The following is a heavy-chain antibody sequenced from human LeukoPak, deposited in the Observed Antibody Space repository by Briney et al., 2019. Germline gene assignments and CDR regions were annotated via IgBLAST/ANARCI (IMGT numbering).Heavy chain of an antibody. V-gene: IGHV3-11*01. CDR2: ISSSGLTT. CDR3: ARDTNNGLDV. J-gene: IGHJ6*02. CDR1: GFTFNDYY. D-gene: IGHD1-14*01. Sequence: PGGSLRLSCAASGFTFNDYYINWIRQAPGKGLEWVSYISSSGLTTAYADSVKGRFTITRDNAHNFMFLQMNSLRPEDTAVYYCARDTNNGLDVWGRGTTVTVSS.